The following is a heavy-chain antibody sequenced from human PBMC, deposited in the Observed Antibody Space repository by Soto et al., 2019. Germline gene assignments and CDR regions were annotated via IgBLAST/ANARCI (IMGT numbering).Heavy chain of an antibody. Sequence: QVQLVQSGAEVKKPGASVKVSCKASGYTFTSYGISWVRQAPGQGLEWMGWISAYNGNTNYAQKLQGRVTMTTDTSTSTAYMEPRSLRSDDTAVYYCAREWIQLWLRDYYYYGMDVWGQGTTVTVSS. CDR2: ISAYNGNT. CDR1: GYTFTSYG. D-gene: IGHD5-18*01. V-gene: IGHV1-18*01. J-gene: IGHJ6*02. CDR3: AREWIQLWLRDYYYYGMDV.